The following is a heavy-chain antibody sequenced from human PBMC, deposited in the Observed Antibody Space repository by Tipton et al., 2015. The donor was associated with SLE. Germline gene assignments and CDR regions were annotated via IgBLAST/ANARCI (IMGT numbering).Heavy chain of an antibody. CDR3: ARDRHYYYGSGSYPIDY. CDR1: GFTFDDYG. J-gene: IGHJ4*02. V-gene: IGHV3-20*04. D-gene: IGHD3-10*01. Sequence: GSLRLSCAASGFTFDDYGMSWVRQAPGKGLEWVSGINWNGGSTGYADSVKGRFTISRDNAKNSLYLQMNSLRAEDTALYYCARDRHYYYGSGSYPIDYWGQGTLVTVSS. CDR2: INWNGGST.